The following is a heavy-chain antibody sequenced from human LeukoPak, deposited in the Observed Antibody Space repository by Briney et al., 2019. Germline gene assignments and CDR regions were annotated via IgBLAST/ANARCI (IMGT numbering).Heavy chain of an antibody. CDR2: IIPIFGTA. J-gene: IGHJ3*02. CDR1: GGTFSSYA. D-gene: IGHD5-24*01. CDR3: AREMATIGDGAFDI. V-gene: IGHV1-69*05. Sequence: SVKVSCKASGGTFSSYAIRWVRQAPGQGLEWMGRIIPIFGTANYAQKFQGRVTITTDESTSTAYMELSSLRSEDTAVYYCAREMATIGDGAFDIWGQGTMVTVSS.